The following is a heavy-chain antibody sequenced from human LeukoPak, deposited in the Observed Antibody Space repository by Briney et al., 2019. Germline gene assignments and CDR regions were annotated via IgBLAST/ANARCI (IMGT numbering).Heavy chain of an antibody. CDR1: GYTFIGFG. D-gene: IGHD3-22*01. CDR3: ARAENLEYYDSSGYYTKNYYFDY. V-gene: IGHV1-18*01. CDR2: ISTYNGNT. J-gene: IGHJ4*02. Sequence: ASVKVSCKASGYTFIGFGITWVRQAPGQGLEWLGWISTYNGNTNYSQKLQGRVTMATDTSTTTVYMELKSLRSDDTAVYYCARAENLEYYDSSGYYTKNYYFDYWGQGTLVTVSS.